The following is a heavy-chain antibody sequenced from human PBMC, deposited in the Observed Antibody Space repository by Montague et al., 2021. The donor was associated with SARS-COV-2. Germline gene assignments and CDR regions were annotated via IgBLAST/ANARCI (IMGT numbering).Heavy chain of an antibody. J-gene: IGHJ6*02. CDR2: ISGSGGST. Sequence: SLRLSCAASGFTFSSYAMRWVRQAPGKGLEWVSAISGSGGSTYYADSVKGRFTISRDNSKNTLYLQMNSLRAEDTAVYYCAKDIVVLGGLAYYYGMDFWGQGTPVTVSS. D-gene: IGHD2-21*01. V-gene: IGHV3-23*01. CDR3: AKDIVVLGGLAYYYGMDF. CDR1: GFTFSSYA.